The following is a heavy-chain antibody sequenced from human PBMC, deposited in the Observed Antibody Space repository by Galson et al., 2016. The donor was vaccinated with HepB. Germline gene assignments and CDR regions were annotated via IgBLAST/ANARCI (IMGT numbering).Heavy chain of an antibody. D-gene: IGHD1-14*01. V-gene: IGHV3-9*01. CDR3: VKDRQTLLPGSMDV. J-gene: IGHJ6*02. CDR2: ISWNSGSI. Sequence: SLRLSCAASGFTFDDYPMHWVRQAPGKGLEWVSGISWNSGSIEYADSVKGRFTISRDNAKKFLYLQMNSLRPEDTAFYGVKDRQTLLPGSMDVWGQGTTVTVSS. CDR1: GFTFDDYP.